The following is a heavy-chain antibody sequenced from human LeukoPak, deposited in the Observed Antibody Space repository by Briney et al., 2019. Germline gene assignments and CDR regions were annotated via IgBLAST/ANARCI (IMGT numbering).Heavy chain of an antibody. D-gene: IGHD1-26*01. CDR2: ISLTGRT. CDR3: ARESGPYCPFGY. J-gene: IGHJ4*02. Sequence: SETLSLTCGVSGGSITSTNWWSWVRQPPGQGLEWIGEISLTGRTNYNPSLIGRVIMSLDESRNQLSLTLTSVTAADTAMYYCARESGPYCPFGYWGQGTLVVVPS. V-gene: IGHV4-4*02. CDR1: GGSITSTNW.